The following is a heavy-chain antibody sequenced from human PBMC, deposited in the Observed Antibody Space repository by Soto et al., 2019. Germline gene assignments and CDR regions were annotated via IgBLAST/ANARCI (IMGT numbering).Heavy chain of an antibody. J-gene: IGHJ4*02. CDR3: ARADGYSSSWYVY. Sequence: HPGGSLRLSCAASGFTFSSYWMSWVRQAPGKGLERVANIKQDGSEKYYVDSVKGRFTISRDNAKNSLYLQMNSLRAEDTAVYYCARADGYSSSWYVYWGQGTLVTVSS. D-gene: IGHD6-13*01. V-gene: IGHV3-7*03. CDR2: IKQDGSEK. CDR1: GFTFSSYW.